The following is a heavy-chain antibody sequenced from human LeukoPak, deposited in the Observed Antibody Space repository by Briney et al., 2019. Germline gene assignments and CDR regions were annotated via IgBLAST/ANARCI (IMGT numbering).Heavy chain of an antibody. J-gene: IGHJ6*03. CDR2: MSPKSGNT. Sequence: ASVKVSCKASGYTFTGYYMHWVRQATGQGLEWMGWMSPKSGNTDYAQKFQGRVTMTRDTSTNTAYMELSSLTSDDTAVYYCARGVGGLGNMDVWGKGTTVIISS. CDR3: ARGVGGLGNMDV. V-gene: IGHV1-8*02. CDR1: GYTFTGYY. D-gene: IGHD1-26*01.